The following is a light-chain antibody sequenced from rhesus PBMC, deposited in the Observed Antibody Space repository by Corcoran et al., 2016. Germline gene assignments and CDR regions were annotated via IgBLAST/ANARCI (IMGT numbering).Light chain of an antibody. CDR1: QSLVHSNGNTY. CDR3: MQYTHIPT. Sequence: DVVMTQSPLDLPITPGQPASISCRSSQSLVHSNGNTYLSWFQQKPGQPPRLLIYKVSNRYSGVPDRFSGSGAGTDFTLKISRVEAEDVGVYYCMQYTHIPTFGQGTKVEIK. J-gene: IGKJ1*01. V-gene: IGKV2-65*01. CDR2: KVS.